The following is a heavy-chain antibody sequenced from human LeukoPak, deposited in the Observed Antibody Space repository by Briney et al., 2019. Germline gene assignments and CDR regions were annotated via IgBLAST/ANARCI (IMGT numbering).Heavy chain of an antibody. CDR3: AKDRHTAMVTDFNV. D-gene: IGHD5-18*01. CDR2: ISGSAATT. Sequence: PGGSLRRSCAASGVTFSTYGKTWVRQAPGKGLEWVSAISGSAATTFYADSVKGRFTISRGNSKNTLYLQMNSLRAEDTAVYYCAKDRHTAMVTDFNVWGQGTLVTVSS. V-gene: IGHV3-23*01. J-gene: IGHJ4*02. CDR1: GVTFSTYG.